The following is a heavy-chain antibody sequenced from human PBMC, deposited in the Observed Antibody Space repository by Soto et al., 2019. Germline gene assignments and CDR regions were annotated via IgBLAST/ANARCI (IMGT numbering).Heavy chain of an antibody. J-gene: IGHJ4*02. V-gene: IGHV3-33*01. Sequence: QVQSVEFGGGVVQPGTSLRLSCAVSGFTFSNHGMHWVRQAPGKGLEWVAFISYDGGNKDYADSLKGRFTISRDNFRDTLFLQMNALRGDDTAVYYCARDRGWSRSHYVGSGGQGTLVTVSS. CDR1: GFTFSNHG. D-gene: IGHD2-15*01. CDR3: ARDRGWSRSHYVGS. CDR2: ISYDGGNK.